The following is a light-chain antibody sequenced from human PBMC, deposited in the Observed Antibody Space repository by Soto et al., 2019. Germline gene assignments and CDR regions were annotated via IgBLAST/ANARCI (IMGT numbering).Light chain of an antibody. CDR3: HQRSNWPPFT. Sequence: EIVFTQSPATLSLSPGERAALCCRASQSISNFLAWYQQKPGQAPRLLIYDASKRATDIPDRFIGSGSGTDFTLTISSLEPEDFAVYYCHQRSNWPPFTFGGGTKVDIK. J-gene: IGKJ4*01. CDR2: DAS. V-gene: IGKV3-11*01. CDR1: QSISNF.